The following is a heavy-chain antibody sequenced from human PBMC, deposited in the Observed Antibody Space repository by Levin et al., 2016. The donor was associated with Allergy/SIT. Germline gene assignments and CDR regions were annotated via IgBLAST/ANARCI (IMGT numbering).Heavy chain of an antibody. CDR2: IYPGDSDT. Sequence: GESLKISCKGSGYSFTNYWIGWVRQMPGKGLEWMGIIYPGDSDTKYSPSFQGQVTISADKSISTAFLQWSSLKASDTAMYYCAKRADLGGNSVLDAFDIWGLGTMVTVSS. CDR3: AKRADLGGNSVLDAFDI. CDR1: GYSFTNYW. J-gene: IGHJ3*02. D-gene: IGHD4-23*01. V-gene: IGHV5-51*01.